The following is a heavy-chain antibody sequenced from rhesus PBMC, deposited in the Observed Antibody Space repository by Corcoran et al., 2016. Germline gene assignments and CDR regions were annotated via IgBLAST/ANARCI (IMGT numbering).Heavy chain of an antibody. CDR2: ISGSEGST. CDR1: GGSISSNS. CDR3: ARRGDCSGGVCYRYYFDY. J-gene: IGHJ4*01. D-gene: IGHD2-8*01. Sequence: QLQLQESGPGLVQPSETLSLTCAVSGGSISSNSWSWIRTPPGKGLEWVGRISGSEGSTDYNPSLKSRVTISTDESKNQFSLKLSAVTAADTAVYYCARRGDCSGGVCYRYYFDYWGQGVLVTVSS. V-gene: IGHV4-173*01.